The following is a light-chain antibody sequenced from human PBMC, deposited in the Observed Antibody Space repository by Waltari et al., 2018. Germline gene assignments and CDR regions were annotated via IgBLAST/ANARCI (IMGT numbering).Light chain of an antibody. CDR2: EVD. V-gene: IGLV2-23*02. J-gene: IGLJ3*02. CDR1: SSDLGSYDL. CDR3: SSYSYSSAWP. Sequence: QSALTQPASVSASPGQSISITCTGTSSDLGSYDLVAWYQQHPDKAPKLIIYEVDKRPSGVSDRFSGSKSGNTASLIISGLQAEDEALYFCSSYSYSSAWPFGGGTLVTVL.